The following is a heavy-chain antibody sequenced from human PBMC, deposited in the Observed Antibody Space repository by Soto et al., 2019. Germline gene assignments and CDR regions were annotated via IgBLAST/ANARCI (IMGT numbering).Heavy chain of an antibody. J-gene: IGHJ3*02. CDR2: IIPIFGTA. D-gene: IGHD3-10*01. Sequence: QVQLVQSGAEVKKPGSSVKVSCKASGGTFSSYAISWVRQAPGQGLEWMGGIIPIFGTANYAQKFQGRVTNTADKSTSTAYMELSSLRSEDTAVYYCARDPKTMVRGVMDAFDIWGQGTMVTVSS. CDR1: GGTFSSYA. V-gene: IGHV1-69*06. CDR3: ARDPKTMVRGVMDAFDI.